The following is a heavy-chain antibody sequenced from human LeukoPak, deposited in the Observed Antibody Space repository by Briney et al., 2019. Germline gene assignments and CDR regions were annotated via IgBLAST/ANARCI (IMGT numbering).Heavy chain of an antibody. Sequence: SETLSLTCTVSGGSISSSSYYWGWIRQPPGKGLEWIGSIYYSGSNYYNPSLKSRVTISVDTSKNQFSLKLSSVTAADTAVYYCARRGPNYYDSSGYFTDAFDIWGQGTMVTVSS. CDR3: ARRGPNYYDSSGYFTDAFDI. J-gene: IGHJ3*02. CDR1: GGSISSSSYY. D-gene: IGHD3-22*01. V-gene: IGHV4-39*01. CDR2: IYYSGSN.